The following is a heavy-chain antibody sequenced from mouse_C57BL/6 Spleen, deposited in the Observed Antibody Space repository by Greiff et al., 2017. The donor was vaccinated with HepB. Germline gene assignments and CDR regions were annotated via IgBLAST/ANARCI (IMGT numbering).Heavy chain of an antibody. J-gene: IGHJ3*01. D-gene: IGHD3-2*02. CDR2: ISDGGSYT. Sequence: EVKLVESGGGLVKPGGSLKLSCAASGFTFSSYAMSWVRQTPEKRLEWVATISDGGSYTYYPDNVKGRFTISRDNAKNNLYLQMSHLKSEDTAMYYCARDSSGYPAGFAYWGQGTLVTVSA. CDR3: ARDSSGYPAGFAY. CDR1: GFTFSSYA. V-gene: IGHV5-4*01.